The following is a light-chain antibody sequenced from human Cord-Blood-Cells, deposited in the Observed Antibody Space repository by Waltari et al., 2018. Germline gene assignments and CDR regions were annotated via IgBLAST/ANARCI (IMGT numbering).Light chain of an antibody. CDR3: CSYAGRSSYV. CDR1: SSDVGSYHL. CDR2: EGS. Sequence: QSALTQPASVSGSPGQSITISCTGTSSDVGSYHLVSWYQQHPGKTPKLMIYEGSNQPSGVATRFSGSKSGNTASLPTSALQAEDDADDYCCSYAGRSSYVFGTGTKVTVL. V-gene: IGLV2-23*01. J-gene: IGLJ1*01.